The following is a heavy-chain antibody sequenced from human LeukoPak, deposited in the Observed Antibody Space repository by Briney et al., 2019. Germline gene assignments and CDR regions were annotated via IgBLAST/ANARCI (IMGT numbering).Heavy chain of an antibody. Sequence: GGSLRLSCAASGFTFSSYAMSWVRQAPGKGLEWVSAISGSGGSTYYADSVKGRFTISRHNSKNTLYLQMNSLRAEDTAVYYCARGEAGYLPRSYYYGMDVWGQGPTVTVSS. V-gene: IGHV3-23*01. CDR1: GFTFSSYA. CDR2: ISGSGGST. D-gene: IGHD5-18*01. J-gene: IGHJ6*02. CDR3: ARGEAGYLPRSYYYGMDV.